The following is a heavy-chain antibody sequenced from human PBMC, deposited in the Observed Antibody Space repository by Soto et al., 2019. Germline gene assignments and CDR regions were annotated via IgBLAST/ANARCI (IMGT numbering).Heavy chain of an antibody. J-gene: IGHJ6*02. Sequence: GEALRISWKGCGCSFTSYCIGWGRQMPGKGLEWMGIIYPGDSDTRYSPSFQGQVTISADKSISTAYLQWSSLKASDTAMYYCTRHDYYYGLDVWGQGATVTVSS. CDR2: IYPGDSDT. CDR1: GCSFTSYC. V-gene: IGHV5-51*01. CDR3: TRHDYYYGLDV.